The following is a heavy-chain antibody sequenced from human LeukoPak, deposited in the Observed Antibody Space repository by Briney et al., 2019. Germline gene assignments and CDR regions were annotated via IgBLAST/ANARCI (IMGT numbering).Heavy chain of an antibody. CDR1: GGSITSDDYS. CDR2: IYYSGNT. D-gene: IGHD4-11*01. J-gene: IGHJ4*02. CDR3: ARTYIDYLPL. V-gene: IGHV4-30-4*01. Sequence: SQTLSLTCTVSGGSITSDDYSWSWIRQPPGKGLEWIGYIYYSGNTYYKPSLKSRVTISVDTSKNQFSLKLSSVTAADTAVYYCARTYIDYLPLWGQGTLVTVSS.